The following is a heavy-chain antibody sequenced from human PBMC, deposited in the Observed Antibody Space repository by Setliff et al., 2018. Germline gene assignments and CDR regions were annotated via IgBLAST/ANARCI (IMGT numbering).Heavy chain of an antibody. D-gene: IGHD3-3*01. CDR2: IYTSWST. Sequence: SETLSLTCTVSDDSISSRHYYWSWIRPPAGKGLEWLGQIYTSWSTNYNPSLKGRATLSIDASKKQFSLKLTSVTAADTAVYYCARMSGFLYMDVWGKGTTVTVSS. V-gene: IGHV4-61*09. CDR3: ARMSGFLYMDV. CDR1: DDSISSRHYY. J-gene: IGHJ6*03.